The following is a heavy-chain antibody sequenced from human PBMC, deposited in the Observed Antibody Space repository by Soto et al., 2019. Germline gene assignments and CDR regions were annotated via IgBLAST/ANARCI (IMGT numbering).Heavy chain of an antibody. J-gene: IGHJ4*02. CDR2: IIPIFGTA. CDR3: ARGGYCGGDCYSYFDY. Sequence: QVQLVQSGAEVKKPGSSVKVSCKASGGTFSSYAISWVRQAPGQGLEWMGGIIPIFGTANYAQKFQGRVTITADESTSTDYMELSSLRSEDTAVYYCARGGYCGGDCYSYFDYWGQGTLVTVSS. V-gene: IGHV1-69*01. CDR1: GGTFSSYA. D-gene: IGHD2-21*02.